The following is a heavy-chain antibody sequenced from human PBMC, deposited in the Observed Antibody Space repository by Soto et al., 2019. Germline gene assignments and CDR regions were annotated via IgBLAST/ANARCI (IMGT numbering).Heavy chain of an antibody. Sequence: QVQLVQSGADVKKPGASVKVSCKASGYSCTTFDLHWVRQAPGQRREWMGWIDTASGKSKYSEIFQGRVTITGDTSGTTAYMELSSLRFEDTAVCYCAMSRSWWSFDSWGQGTLITVSS. CDR2: IDTASGKS. J-gene: IGHJ4*02. CDR3: AMSRSWWSFDS. CDR1: GYSCTTFD. D-gene: IGHD2-8*02. V-gene: IGHV1-3*04.